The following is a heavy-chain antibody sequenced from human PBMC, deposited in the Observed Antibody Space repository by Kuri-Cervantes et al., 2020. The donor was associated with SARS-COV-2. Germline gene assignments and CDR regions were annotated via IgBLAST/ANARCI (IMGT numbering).Heavy chain of an antibody. V-gene: IGHV4-30-2*01. Sequence: SETLSLTCAVSGGSISSGGYSWSWIRQPPGKGLEWIGYIYHSGSTNYNPSLKSRVTISVDTSKNQFSLKLSSVTAADTAVYYCARGWGGLVGPIDYWGQGTLVTVSS. J-gene: IGHJ4*02. CDR2: IYHSGST. D-gene: IGHD2-15*01. CDR3: ARGWGGLVGPIDY. CDR1: GGSISSGGYS.